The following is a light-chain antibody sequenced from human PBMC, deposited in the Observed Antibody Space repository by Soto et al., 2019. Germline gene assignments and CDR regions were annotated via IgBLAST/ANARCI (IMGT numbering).Light chain of an antibody. CDR1: QSVSSN. V-gene: IGKV3-15*01. CDR2: GAS. Sequence: ERVMTQSPATLSVSPGERATLSCRASQSVSSNLAWYQQKPGQAPRLLIYGASTRATGIPARLSGSGSGTEFTLTISSLQSEDFAVYYCQQYNNWPPWTFGQGTKVDIK. CDR3: QQYNNWPPWT. J-gene: IGKJ1*01.